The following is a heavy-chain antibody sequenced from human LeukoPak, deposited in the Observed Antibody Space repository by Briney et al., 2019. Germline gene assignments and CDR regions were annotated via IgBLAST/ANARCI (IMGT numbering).Heavy chain of an antibody. Sequence: KPSETLSLTCTVSGGSISSSSAYWGWIRQPPGKGLEWIGSIYYSKNTYYNPSLKSRVTISVDTSKNQFSLKLSSVTAADTAVYYCARGRNYYDSSGYRSYYYYGMDVWGQGTTVTVSS. D-gene: IGHD3-22*01. CDR1: GGSISSSSAY. CDR3: ARGRNYYDSSGYRSYYYYGMDV. J-gene: IGHJ6*02. CDR2: IYYSKNT. V-gene: IGHV4-39*07.